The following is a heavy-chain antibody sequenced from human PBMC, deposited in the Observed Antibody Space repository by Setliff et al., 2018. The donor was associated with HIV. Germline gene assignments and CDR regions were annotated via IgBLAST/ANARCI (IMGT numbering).Heavy chain of an antibody. CDR1: GGSFSGYY. J-gene: IGHJ5*02. V-gene: IGHV4-34*01. D-gene: IGHD2-15*01. CDR3: GRASVVAATSWFDP. CDR2: INHSGST. Sequence: KPSETLSLTCAVYGGSFSGYYWSWIRQPPGKGLEWIGEINHSGSTNYNPSLKSRVTISVDTSKNQFSLKLSSVTAADTAVYYCGRASVVAATSWFDPWGQGTLVTVSS.